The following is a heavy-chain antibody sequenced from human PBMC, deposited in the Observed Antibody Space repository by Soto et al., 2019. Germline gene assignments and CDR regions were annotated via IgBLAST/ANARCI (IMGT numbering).Heavy chain of an antibody. CDR1: VYSLTNSITSYW. CDR2: IYPGDSDT. V-gene: IGHV5-51*01. J-gene: IGHJ5*02. D-gene: IGHD6-19*01. Sequence: NPEEALKNSLQISVYSLTNSITSYWIGWVRQMPGKGLEWMGIIYPGDSDTRYSPSFQGEVTISADKSISTAYLQWSSLKASDTAMYYCAILWEAVAANTGASNWFDPWGQGALVTVSS. CDR3: AILWEAVAANTGASNWFDP.